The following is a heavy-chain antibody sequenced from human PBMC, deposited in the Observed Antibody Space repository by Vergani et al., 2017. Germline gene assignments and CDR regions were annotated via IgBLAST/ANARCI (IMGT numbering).Heavy chain of an antibody. D-gene: IGHD3-3*01. CDR3: ARAGTIFARRVYYFDY. CDR2: IIPIFGTA. Sequence: QVQLVQSGAEVKKPGASVKVSCKASGYTFTGYYMHWVRQAPGQGLEWMGGIIPIFGTANYAQKFQGRVTITADESTSTAYMELSSLRSEDTAVYYCARAGTIFARRVYYFDYWGQGTLVTVSS. CDR1: GYTFTGYY. V-gene: IGHV1-69*01. J-gene: IGHJ4*02.